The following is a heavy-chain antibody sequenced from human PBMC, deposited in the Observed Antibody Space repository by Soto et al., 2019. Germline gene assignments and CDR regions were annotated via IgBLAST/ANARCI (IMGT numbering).Heavy chain of an antibody. CDR3: AARKLATSSSSGVRYFDY. Sequence: EVQLLESGGGLVQPGGSLRLSCAASGFTFSSYAMSWVRQAPGKGLEWVSAISGSGGSTYYADSVKGRFTISRDNSKNTPYLQMNSLRAEDTAVYYCAARKLATSSSSGVRYFDYWGQGTLVTVSS. D-gene: IGHD6-6*01. CDR1: GFTFSSYA. J-gene: IGHJ4*02. V-gene: IGHV3-23*01. CDR2: ISGSGGST.